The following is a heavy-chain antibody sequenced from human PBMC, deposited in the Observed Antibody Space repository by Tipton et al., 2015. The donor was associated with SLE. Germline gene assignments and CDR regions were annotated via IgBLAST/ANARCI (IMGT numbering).Heavy chain of an antibody. CDR1: GGSISSSYYY. J-gene: IGHJ4*02. CDR2: IYYSGST. D-gene: IGHD3-10*02. V-gene: IGHV4-39*07. Sequence: LRLSCAVSGGSISSSYYYWGWIRQPPGKGLEWIGSIYYSGSTNYNPSLKSRVTISVDTSKNQFSLKLSSVTAADTAVYYCARGGGAAYVPLDYWGQGTLVTVSS. CDR3: ARGGGAAYVPLDY.